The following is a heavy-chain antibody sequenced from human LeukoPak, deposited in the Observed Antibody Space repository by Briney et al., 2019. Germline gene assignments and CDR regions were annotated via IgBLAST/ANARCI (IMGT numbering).Heavy chain of an antibody. CDR2: IIPIFGTA. V-gene: IGHV1-69*13. CDR1: GGTFSSYA. CDR3: ARSHLGATQPFDY. D-gene: IGHD2-15*01. J-gene: IGHJ4*02. Sequence: SVKASCKASGGTFSSYAISWVRQAPGQGLEWMGGIIPIFGTANYAQKFQGRVTITADESTSTAYMELSSLRSEDTAVYYCARSHLGATQPFDYWGQGTLVTVSS.